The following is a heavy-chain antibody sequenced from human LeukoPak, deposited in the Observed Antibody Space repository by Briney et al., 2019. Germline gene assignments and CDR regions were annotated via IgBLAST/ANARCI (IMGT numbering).Heavy chain of an antibody. CDR1: GFTFSSYW. Sequence: GGSLRLSCAASGFTFSSYWMSWVRQAPGKGLEWVANIKQDGSGKYYVDSVKGRFTISRDNAKNSLYLQMNSLRAEDTAVYYCARDRRGSSSTQAIDYWGQGTLVTVSS. J-gene: IGHJ4*02. D-gene: IGHD6-6*01. CDR3: ARDRRGSSSTQAIDY. V-gene: IGHV3-7*01. CDR2: IKQDGSGK.